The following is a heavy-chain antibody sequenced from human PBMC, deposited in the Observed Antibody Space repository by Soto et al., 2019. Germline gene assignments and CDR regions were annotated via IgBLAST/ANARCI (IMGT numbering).Heavy chain of an antibody. CDR2: ISSSGGST. J-gene: IGHJ4*02. D-gene: IGHD7-27*01. V-gene: IGHV3-23*01. CDR3: AKDTLGIYYFDY. CDR1: GFTFSTYA. Sequence: LRLSCAASGFTFSTYAMSWVRQAPGKGLEWVSAISSSGGSTYYADSVRGRFTISRDNSKNTLFLQMNSLRAEDTAVYYCAKDTLGIYYFDYWGPGTLVTVSS.